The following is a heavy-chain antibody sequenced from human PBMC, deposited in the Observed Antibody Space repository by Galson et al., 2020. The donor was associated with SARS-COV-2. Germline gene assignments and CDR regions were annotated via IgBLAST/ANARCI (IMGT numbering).Heavy chain of an antibody. V-gene: IGHV1-2*02. J-gene: IGHJ6*02. CDR1: GYTFTGYY. Sequence: ASVKVSCKASGYTFTGYYMHWVRQAPGQGLEWMGWINPNSGGTNYAQKFQGRVTMTRDTSISTAYMELSSLRSDDTAVYYCARSRTAHFDWYPHYDGMDVWGQGTTVTGSS. CDR3: ARSRTAHFDWYPHYDGMDV. D-gene: IGHD3-9*01. CDR2: INPNSGGT.